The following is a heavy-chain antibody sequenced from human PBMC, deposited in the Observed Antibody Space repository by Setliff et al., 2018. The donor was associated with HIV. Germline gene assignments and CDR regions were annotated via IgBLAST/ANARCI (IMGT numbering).Heavy chain of an antibody. CDR1: GGTFSSYA. CDR2: IIPMFGTA. J-gene: IGHJ6*02. V-gene: IGHV1-69*05. CDR3: AGGAYSYGWDYYNYGMDV. Sequence: SVKVSCKASGGTFSSYAISWVRQAPGQGLEWMGRIIPMFGTANYAQKFQERVTISRDTSTSTAYMELSSLRSEDTAVYYCAGGAYSYGWDYYNYGMDVWGQGTTVTVSS. D-gene: IGHD5-18*01.